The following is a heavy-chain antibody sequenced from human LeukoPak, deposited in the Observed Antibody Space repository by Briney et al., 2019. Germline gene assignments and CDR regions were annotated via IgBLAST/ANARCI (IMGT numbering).Heavy chain of an antibody. CDR1: GFTLSSYA. J-gene: IGHJ4*02. V-gene: IGHV3-23*01. CDR2: ISGSGGST. CDR3: AKTLWFGELSTFDY. Sequence: GGSLRLSCAASGFTLSSYAMSWVRQAPGKGLEWVSAISGSGGSTYYADSVKGRFTISRDNSKNTLYLQMNSLRAEDTAVYCCAKTLWFGELSTFDYWGQGTLVTVSS. D-gene: IGHD3-10*01.